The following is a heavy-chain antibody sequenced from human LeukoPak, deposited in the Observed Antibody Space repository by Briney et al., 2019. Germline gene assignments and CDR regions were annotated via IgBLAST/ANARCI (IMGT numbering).Heavy chain of an antibody. J-gene: IGHJ6*04. CDR1: GGSISSSSYY. D-gene: IGHD3-22*01. CDR3: ARRGDTYYYDSSLMDV. CDR2: IYCSGST. V-gene: IGHV4-39*01. Sequence: SETLSLTCTVSGGSISSSSYYWGWIRQPPGKGLEWIGSIYCSGSTYYNPSLKSRVTISVDTSKNQFSLKLSSVTAADTAVYYCARRGDTYYYDSSLMDVWGKGTTVTVSS.